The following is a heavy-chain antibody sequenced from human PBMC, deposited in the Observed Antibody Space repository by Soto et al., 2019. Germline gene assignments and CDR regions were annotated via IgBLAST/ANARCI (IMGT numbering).Heavy chain of an antibody. Sequence: VQSGGEVKKPGASVRVSCKASGYAFSFGVSWVRQAPGHGIEWMGWISASDGRTNSAQKFRGRISLTTDTSTNTAYLDLLSLTSDDTAVYFCATYYFGSGSYYRFDNWGQGTLVTVSS. V-gene: IGHV1-18*01. CDR2: ISASDGRT. CDR1: GYAFSFG. D-gene: IGHD3-10*01. CDR3: ATYYFGSGSYYRFDN. J-gene: IGHJ4*02.